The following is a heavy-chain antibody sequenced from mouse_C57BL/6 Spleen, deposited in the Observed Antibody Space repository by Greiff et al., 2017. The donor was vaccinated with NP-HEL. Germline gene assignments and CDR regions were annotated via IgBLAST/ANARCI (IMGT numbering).Heavy chain of an antibody. Sequence: QVQLQQPGAELVKPGASVKLSCKASGYTFTSYWMQWVKQRPGQGLEWIGEIDPSDSYTNYNQKFKGKATLTVDTSSSTAYMQRSSLTSEDSAVYYSARHYGSSPYWYFDVWGRGTTVTVAS. D-gene: IGHD1-1*01. V-gene: IGHV1-50*01. CDR3: ARHYGSSPYWYFDV. J-gene: IGHJ1*03. CDR1: GYTFTSYW. CDR2: IDPSDSYT.